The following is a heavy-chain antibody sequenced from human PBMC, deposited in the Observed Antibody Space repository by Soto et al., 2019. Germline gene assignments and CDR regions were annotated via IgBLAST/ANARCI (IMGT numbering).Heavy chain of an antibody. D-gene: IGHD5-18*01. CDR1: GGSFSGYY. V-gene: IGHV4-34*01. CDR3: ARGHGYSYGYNYYYYGMDV. J-gene: IGHJ6*02. Sequence: ETLSLTCAVYGGSFSGYYWSWIRQPPGKGLEWIGEINHSGSTNYNPSLKSRVTISVDTSKNQFSLKLSSVTAADTAVYYCARGHGYSYGYNYYYYGMDVWGQGTTVTLSS. CDR2: INHSGST.